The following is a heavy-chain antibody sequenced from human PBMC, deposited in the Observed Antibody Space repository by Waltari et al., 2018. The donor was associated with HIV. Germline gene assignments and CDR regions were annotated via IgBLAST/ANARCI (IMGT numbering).Heavy chain of an antibody. D-gene: IGHD6-19*01. Sequence: EMQLVESGGGLVKPGGSLRLSCAASGFTFRSFSMNWVRRAPGKGLNWVSSISTASTYIYYGDSVKGRCTISRDNAKNSLYLQMNSLRAEDTAVYFCARSSVPVGPLYGMDVWGQGTTVTVAS. CDR1: GFTFRSFS. CDR3: ARSSVPVGPLYGMDV. V-gene: IGHV3-21*02. CDR2: ISTASTYI. J-gene: IGHJ6*02.